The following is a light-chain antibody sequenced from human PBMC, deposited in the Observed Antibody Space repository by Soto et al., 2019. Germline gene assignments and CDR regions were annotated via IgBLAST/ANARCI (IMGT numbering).Light chain of an antibody. CDR2: QVT. Sequence: VLTQPASVSGSPGQSITISCTGTSGDVGTRNFVSWYQQHPGKAPKLMIYQVTNRPSGVSNRFSGSKSGNTASLTISGLQAEDEADYYCSSYTDSTNYVFGTGTKVTVL. V-gene: IGLV2-14*01. CDR1: SGDVGTRNF. J-gene: IGLJ1*01. CDR3: SSYTDSTNYV.